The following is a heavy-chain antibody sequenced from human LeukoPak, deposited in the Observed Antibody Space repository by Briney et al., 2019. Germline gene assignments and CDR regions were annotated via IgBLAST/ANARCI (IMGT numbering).Heavy chain of an antibody. CDR3: AREVAYYYGSGSYYNTLRYFDY. CDR2: INHSGST. V-gene: IGHV4-34*01. J-gene: IGHJ4*02. D-gene: IGHD3-10*01. Sequence: SETLSLTCTVYGGSFSGYYWSWIRQPPGKGLEWIGEINHSGSTNYNPSLKSRVTISVDTSKNQFSLKLSSVTAADTAVYYCAREVAYYYGSGSYYNTLRYFDYWGQGTLVTVSS. CDR1: GGSFSGYY.